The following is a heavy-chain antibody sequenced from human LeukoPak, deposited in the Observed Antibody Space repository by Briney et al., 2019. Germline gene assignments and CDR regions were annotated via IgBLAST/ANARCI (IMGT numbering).Heavy chain of an antibody. CDR3: ARGEGNWFDP. Sequence: NPGRSLRLSCAASGFTFSSYGMHWVRQAPGKGLEWVSYISSSSSYTNYADSVKGRFTISRDNAKNSLYLQMNSLRAEDTAVYYCARGEGNWFDPWGQGTLVTVSS. CDR2: ISSSSSYT. V-gene: IGHV3-21*05. J-gene: IGHJ5*02. CDR1: GFTFSSYG.